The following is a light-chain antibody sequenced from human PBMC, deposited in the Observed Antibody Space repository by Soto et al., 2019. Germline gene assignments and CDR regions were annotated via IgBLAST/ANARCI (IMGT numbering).Light chain of an antibody. Sequence: EVVMTQSPATLSVSPGERATLSCRASHSVSSSLAWYQQKPGQAPRLLISGASTRAAGIPARFSGSGSGTEFTITISSLKSEDFAVYYCQKYNKWPPITFGQGTRLEMK. J-gene: IGKJ5*01. CDR2: GAS. V-gene: IGKV3-15*01. CDR3: QKYNKWPPIT. CDR1: HSVSSS.